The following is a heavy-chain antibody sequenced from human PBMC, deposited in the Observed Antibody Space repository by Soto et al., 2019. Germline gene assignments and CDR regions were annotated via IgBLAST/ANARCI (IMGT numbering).Heavy chain of an antibody. CDR2: IYYSGST. J-gene: IGHJ6*02. D-gene: IGHD1-7*01. CDR1: GGSVSSGSYY. Sequence: SETLSLTCTVSGGSVSSGSYYWSWIRQPPGKGLEWIGYIYYSGSTNYNPSLKSRVTISVDTSKNQFSLKLSSVTAADTAVYYCARLITGTPVNYYYYYGMDVWGQGTTVTVSS. CDR3: ARLITGTPVNYYYYYGMDV. V-gene: IGHV4-61*01.